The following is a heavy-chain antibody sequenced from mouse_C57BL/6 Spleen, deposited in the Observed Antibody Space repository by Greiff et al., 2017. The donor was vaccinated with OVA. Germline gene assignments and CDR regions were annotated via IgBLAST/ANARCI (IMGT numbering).Heavy chain of an antibody. J-gene: IGHJ4*01. V-gene: IGHV1-26*01. Sequence: LQQSGPELVKPGASVKISCKASGYTFTDYYMNWVKQSHGKSLEWIGDINPNNGGTSYNQKFKGKATLTVDKSSSTAYMELRSLTSEDSAVYYCARREVATDYAMDYWGQGTSVTVSS. CDR3: ARREVATDYAMDY. CDR2: INPNNGGT. D-gene: IGHD1-1*02. CDR1: GYTFTDYY.